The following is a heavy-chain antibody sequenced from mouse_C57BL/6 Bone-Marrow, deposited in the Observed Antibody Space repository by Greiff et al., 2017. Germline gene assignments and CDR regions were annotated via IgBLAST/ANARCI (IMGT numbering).Heavy chain of an antibody. CDR3: ARRSRYYGSSYVFAY. V-gene: IGHV1-81*01. Sequence: VQWVESGAELARPGASVKLSCKASGYTFTSYGISWVKQRTGQGLEWIGEIYPRSGNTYYNEKFKGKATLTADKSSSTAYMELRSLTSEDSAVYFCARRSRYYGSSYVFAYWGQGTLVTVSA. CDR2: IYPRSGNT. J-gene: IGHJ3*01. D-gene: IGHD1-1*01. CDR1: GYTFTSYG.